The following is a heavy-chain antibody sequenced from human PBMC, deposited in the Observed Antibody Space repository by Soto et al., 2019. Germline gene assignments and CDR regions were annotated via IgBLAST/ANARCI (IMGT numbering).Heavy chain of an antibody. CDR3: ATEILDCSSAGCQKDY. Sequence: ASVKVSCKASGYTFTGYYINWVRQAPGQGLEWMGWINPNSGGTNYAQKFQGRVTLTRDTSISTAYMELRRLRSDDAAVYYCATEILDCSSAGCQKDYWDQVPVDTVST. CDR2: INPNSGGT. CDR1: GYTFTGYY. D-gene: IGHD2-2*01. J-gene: IGHJ4*02. V-gene: IGHV1-2*02.